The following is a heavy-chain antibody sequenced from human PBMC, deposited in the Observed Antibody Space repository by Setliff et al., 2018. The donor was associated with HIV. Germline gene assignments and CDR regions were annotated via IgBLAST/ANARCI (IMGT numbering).Heavy chain of an antibody. CDR2: VYYSGST. CDR1: AGSIGSSTSY. Sequence: SETLSLTCTVSAGSIGSSTSYWGWIRQPPGKGLEWIGSVYYSGSTYYNPSLKSRLTISVDTSTNKFSLKLSSVTAAGTAVYYCARLRGLNLEPFDYWGQGTLVTVSS. V-gene: IGHV4-39*01. J-gene: IGHJ4*02. D-gene: IGHD1-1*01. CDR3: ARLRGLNLEPFDY.